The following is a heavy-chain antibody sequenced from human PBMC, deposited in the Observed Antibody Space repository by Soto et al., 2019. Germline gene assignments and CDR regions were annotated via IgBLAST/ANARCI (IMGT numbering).Heavy chain of an antibody. V-gene: IGHV3-66*01. CDR3: ARDSGPYSYGMDV. Sequence: EVQLVESGGGLVQPGGSLRLSCAASGFTVSSNYMSWVRQAPGKGLEWVSGIYSGGSTYYADSVKGRFTISRDNSRNTLYLQMNSLRAEDTAVYYCARDSGPYSYGMDVWGQGTTVTVSS. CDR1: GFTVSSNY. D-gene: IGHD2-21*01. CDR2: IYSGGST. J-gene: IGHJ6*02.